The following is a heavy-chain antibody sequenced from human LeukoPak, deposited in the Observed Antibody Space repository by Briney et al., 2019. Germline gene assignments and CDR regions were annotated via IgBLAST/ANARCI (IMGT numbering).Heavy chain of an antibody. CDR2: IAYDGSRK. J-gene: IGHJ5*02. Sequence: GGSLRLSCAGSGFTFSGYGMHWVRQAPGKGLEWVTGIAYDGSRKHYADSVKGRFTISRDNSRNTMDLQMNSLVEDTAVYHCTRYDSSRFDPWGQGTLVTVSS. CDR1: GFTFSGYG. V-gene: IGHV3-30*03. CDR3: TRYDSSRFDP. D-gene: IGHD3-3*01.